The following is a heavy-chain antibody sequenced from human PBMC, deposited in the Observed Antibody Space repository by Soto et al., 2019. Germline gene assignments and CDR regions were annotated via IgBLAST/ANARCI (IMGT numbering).Heavy chain of an antibody. CDR1: GFNFRNHW. CDR3: ARESGDWPLNWFDP. V-gene: IGHV3-74*01. Sequence: GGSLRLSCAASGFNFRNHWTHWVRQRPGEGLVWVSRITSDGKSKAYAESVKGRFAISRDNAKNTLYLQMNGLTAEDTAVYYCARESGDWPLNWFDPWGQGTLVTVSS. D-gene: IGHD2-21*02. CDR2: ITSDGKSK. J-gene: IGHJ5*02.